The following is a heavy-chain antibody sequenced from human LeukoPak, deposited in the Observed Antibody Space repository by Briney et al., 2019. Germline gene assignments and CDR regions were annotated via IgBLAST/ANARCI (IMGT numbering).Heavy chain of an antibody. CDR2: IYYSGST. D-gene: IGHD3-10*01. CDR3: ARGYYGSGSYFAWFDP. V-gene: IGHV4-59*01. J-gene: IGHJ5*02. Sequence: PSETLSLTCTVSGGSISSYYWSWIRQPPGKGLEWIGYIYYSGSTNYNPSLKSRVTISVDTSKNQFSLKLSSVTAADTAVYYCARGYYGSGSYFAWFDPWGQGTLVTVSS. CDR1: GGSISSYY.